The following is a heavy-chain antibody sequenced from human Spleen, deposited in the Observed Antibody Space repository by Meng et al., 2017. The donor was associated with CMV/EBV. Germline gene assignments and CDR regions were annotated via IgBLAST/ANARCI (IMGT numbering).Heavy chain of an antibody. CDR2: MNPNSGNT. CDR3: ARGPTWIQLWFNYYYYYGMDV. D-gene: IGHD5-18*01. Sequence: ASVKVSCKASGYTFTSYDINWVRQATGQGLEWMGWMNPNSGNTGYAQKFQGRVTITRNTSISTAYMELNSLRSEDTAVYYCARGPTWIQLWFNYYYYYGMDVWCQGTTVTVSS. CDR1: GYTFTSYD. V-gene: IGHV1-8*01. J-gene: IGHJ6*02.